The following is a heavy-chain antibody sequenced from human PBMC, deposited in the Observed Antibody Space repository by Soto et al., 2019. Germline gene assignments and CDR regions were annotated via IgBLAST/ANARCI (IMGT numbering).Heavy chain of an antibody. CDR1: GFTFSSYA. CDR2: IGGNGGTT. D-gene: IGHD1-7*01. CDR3: AKEFLNWNFKCILGN. V-gene: IGHV3-23*01. Sequence: EVQLLESGGGLVQPGGSLRLSCAASGFTFSSYAMSWVRQAPGKGLEWVSTIGGNGGTTFYADSVKGRFSISRDNSKNTLYFQFNSLRAEDTAVYYCAKEFLNWNFKCILGNWGQGTLVTVSS. J-gene: IGHJ4*02.